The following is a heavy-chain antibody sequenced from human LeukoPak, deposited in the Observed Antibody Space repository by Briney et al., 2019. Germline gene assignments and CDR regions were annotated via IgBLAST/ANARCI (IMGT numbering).Heavy chain of an antibody. CDR2: TYYRSKWYN. V-gene: IGHV6-1*01. CDR1: GDSVSSNSAA. Sequence: SQTLSLTCAVPGDSVSSNSAAWNWIRQSPSRGLEWLGRTYYRSKWYNDYAVSVKSRITINPDTSKDQFSLQLNSVTPEDTAVYYCARDQWLVPYFDYWGQGTLVTVSS. D-gene: IGHD6-19*01. J-gene: IGHJ4*02. CDR3: ARDQWLVPYFDY.